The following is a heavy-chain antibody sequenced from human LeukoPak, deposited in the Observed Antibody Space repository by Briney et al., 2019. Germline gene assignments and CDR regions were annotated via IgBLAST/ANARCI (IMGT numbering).Heavy chain of an antibody. J-gene: IGHJ4*02. V-gene: IGHV1-2*02. CDR3: ARGASYDILTGYSQGILDY. CDR1: GYTFTGYY. Sequence: ASVKVSCKASGYTFTGYYMHWVRQAPGQGLEWMGWINPNSGGTNYAQKFQGRVTMTRDTSISTAYMELSRLRSDDTAVYYCARGASYDILTGYSQGILDYWGQGTLVTVSS. CDR2: INPNSGGT. D-gene: IGHD3-9*01.